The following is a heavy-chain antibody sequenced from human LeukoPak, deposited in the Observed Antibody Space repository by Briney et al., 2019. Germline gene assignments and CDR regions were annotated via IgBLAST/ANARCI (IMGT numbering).Heavy chain of an antibody. CDR1: VDSFSNYY. D-gene: IGHD1-26*01. CDR2: VNESGGT. V-gene: IGHV4-34*01. CDR3: ARGQGAIVPQVGKNWFDP. Sequence: SETLSLTCAVYVDSFSNYYWNWIRQTPGKGLEWIGEVNESGGTNINPSLRSRVILSVDTSKNQFSLKLISMTAADTAIYYCARGQGAIVPQVGKNWFDPWGQGTWVIVSS. J-gene: IGHJ5*02.